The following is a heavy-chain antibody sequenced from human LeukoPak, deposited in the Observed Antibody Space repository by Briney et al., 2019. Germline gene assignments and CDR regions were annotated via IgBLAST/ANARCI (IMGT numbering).Heavy chain of an antibody. CDR2: IYYSGST. J-gene: IGHJ4*02. CDR3: ARDGNTISGWPYYFDY. Sequence: SETLSLTCAVYGGSFSGYYWSWIRQPPGKGLEWIGYIYYSGSTNYNPSLKSRVTISVDTSKNQFSLKLSSVTAADTAVYYCARDGNTISGWPYYFDYWGQGTLVTVSS. V-gene: IGHV4-59*01. CDR1: GGSFSGYY. D-gene: IGHD6-19*01.